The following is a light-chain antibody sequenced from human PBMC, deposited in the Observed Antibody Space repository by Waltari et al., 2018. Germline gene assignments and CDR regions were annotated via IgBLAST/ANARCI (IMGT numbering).Light chain of an antibody. CDR2: DVN. CDR1: SSDLGAYNF. Sequence: QSALTQPPSASGSPGQAVTIPCTRTSSDLGAYNFVSGCQQYPGKAPKFLIYDVNKRPSGVRDRFSGDKTGNTASLTVSGLQPEDEADDCCSSYAGGGYVFGTGTTVTVL. J-gene: IGLJ1*01. CDR3: SSYAGGGYV. V-gene: IGLV2-8*01.